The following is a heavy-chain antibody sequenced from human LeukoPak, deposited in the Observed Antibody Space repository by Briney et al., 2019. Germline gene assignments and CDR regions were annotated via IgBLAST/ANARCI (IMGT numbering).Heavy chain of an antibody. CDR2: INSDGSSI. D-gene: IGHD3-10*01. CDR3: ARGLGRELDGAFDI. J-gene: IGHJ3*02. V-gene: IGHV3-74*01. CDR1: GFTFSRNW. Sequence: PGGSLRLSCAASGFTFSRNWMHWIRQAPGKGLVWVSHINSDGSSISYADSVKGRFTISRDNSRNTLYLQMNSLRAEDTAVYYCARGLGRELDGAFDIWGQGTMVTVSS.